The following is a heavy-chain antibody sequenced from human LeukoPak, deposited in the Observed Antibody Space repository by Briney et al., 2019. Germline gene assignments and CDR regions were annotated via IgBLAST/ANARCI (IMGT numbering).Heavy chain of an antibody. CDR1: GGSISSGGYY. CDR2: IYYSGST. J-gene: IGHJ4*02. D-gene: IGHD3-22*01. Sequence: SQTLSLTCTVSGGSISSGGYYWSWIRQHPGKGLEWIGYIYYSGSTNYNPSLKSRVTISVDTSKNQFSLKLSSVTAADTAVYYCARDPSGYFNYWDQGTLVTVSS. V-gene: IGHV4-31*03. CDR3: ARDPSGYFNY.